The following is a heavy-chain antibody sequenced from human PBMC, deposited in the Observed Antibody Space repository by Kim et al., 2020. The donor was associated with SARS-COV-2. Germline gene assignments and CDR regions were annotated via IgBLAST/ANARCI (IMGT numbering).Heavy chain of an antibody. CDR2: IYYSGST. CDR3: ATDWAADAAGPSLDDAFDI. V-gene: IGHV4-31*03. CDR1: GGSISSGGYY. Sequence: SETLSLTCTVSGGSISSGGYYWSWIRQHPGKGLEWIGYIYYSGSTYYNPSLKSRVTISVDTSKNQFSLKLSSVTAADTAVYYCATDWAADAAGPSLDDAFDIWGQGTMVTVSS. J-gene: IGHJ3*02. D-gene: IGHD6-13*01.